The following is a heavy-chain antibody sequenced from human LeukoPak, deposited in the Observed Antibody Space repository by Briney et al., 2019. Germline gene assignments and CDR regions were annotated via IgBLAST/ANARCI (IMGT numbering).Heavy chain of an antibody. V-gene: IGHV1-2*02. Sequence: ASVKVSCKASGYTFTGFYMHWVRQAPGQGLEWMGWINPNSGGTNYAQNFQGRVTMTRDTSISTAYMELNRLRSDDTAVYYCARDLTIFGGVNDPLIRGHWGQGTLVTVSS. J-gene: IGHJ4*02. CDR1: GYTFTGFY. CDR3: ARDLTIFGGVNDPLIRGH. CDR2: INPNSGGT. D-gene: IGHD3-3*01.